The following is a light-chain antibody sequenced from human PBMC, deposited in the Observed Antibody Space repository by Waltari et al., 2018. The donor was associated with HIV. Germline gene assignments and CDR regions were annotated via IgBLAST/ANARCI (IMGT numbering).Light chain of an antibody. J-gene: IGKJ2*01. CDR1: QGIGSD. Sequence: DVQMTQSPSSLSASVGDRVAITCRASQGIGSDLAWYQQKPGKVPRLLIYGVSTLQSGVPARFSGSGSGTDFTLTITNLQTEDFSFYYCQRYDRVPYTFGPGTRLELK. V-gene: IGKV1-27*01. CDR2: GVS. CDR3: QRYDRVPYT.